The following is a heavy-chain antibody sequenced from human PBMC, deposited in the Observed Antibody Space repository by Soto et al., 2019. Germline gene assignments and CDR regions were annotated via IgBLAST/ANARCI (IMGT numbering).Heavy chain of an antibody. Sequence: EVQLVDSGGGLVKPGGSLRLSCEASGFSFSSHSMNWVRQAPGKGLEWVASIGDSSSYTYYADSVKGRFTISRDNAKNSLYLQMNSLRAEDTAVYYCARHQRYLRRGYSDYWGQGTLVAVSS. J-gene: IGHJ4*02. CDR3: ARHQRYLRRGYSDY. CDR1: GFSFSSHS. V-gene: IGHV3-21*01. CDR2: IGDSSSYT. D-gene: IGHD5-12*01.